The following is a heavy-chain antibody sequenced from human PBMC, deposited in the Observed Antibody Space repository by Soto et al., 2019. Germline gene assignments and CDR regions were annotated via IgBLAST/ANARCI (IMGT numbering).Heavy chain of an antibody. D-gene: IGHD2-15*01. Sequence: QVQLVESGGGVVQPGKSLRLSCAASGFTFSGYGMHWVRQAPGKGLEWVAVIWYDGVNKYYVDSVKGRFTISRDNSKNTVYLQMNSLRAEDTAVYYCARPGYCTGASCYFFLYWGQGTLVTVSS. CDR3: ARPGYCTGASCYFFLY. CDR2: IWYDGVNK. J-gene: IGHJ4*02. V-gene: IGHV3-33*01. CDR1: GFTFSGYG.